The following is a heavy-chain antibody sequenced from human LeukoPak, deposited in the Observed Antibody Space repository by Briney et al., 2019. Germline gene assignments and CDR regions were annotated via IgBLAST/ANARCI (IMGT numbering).Heavy chain of an antibody. CDR2: ISHSGGNT. D-gene: IGHD2-21*02. Sequence: GGSLRLSCAASGFTFSYYAMTWVRQAPGKGLEWVSVISHSGGNTYYADSVKGRFTISRDNSKNTLYLQMNSLRAEDTAVYYCARERGGDCYPPYGMDVWGQGTTVTVSS. V-gene: IGHV3-23*01. J-gene: IGHJ6*02. CDR3: ARERGGDCYPPYGMDV. CDR1: GFTFSYYA.